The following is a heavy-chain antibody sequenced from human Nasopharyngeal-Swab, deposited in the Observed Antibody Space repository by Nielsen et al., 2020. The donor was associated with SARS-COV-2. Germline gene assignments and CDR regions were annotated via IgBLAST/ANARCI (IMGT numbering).Heavy chain of an antibody. J-gene: IGHJ5*02. D-gene: IGHD6-13*01. CDR3: ASEPGGMAAPGKHFDP. CDR1: GFTFSHYF. Sequence: ASVKVSCKASGFTFSHYFMHWVRPAPGQGLEWMGVITPSGGATNYARKFRGRVTMTRDPSTSTVYLDLSSLKSEDTAVYFCASEPGGMAAPGKHFDPWGQGTLVTVSS. V-gene: IGHV1-46*01. CDR2: ITPSGGAT.